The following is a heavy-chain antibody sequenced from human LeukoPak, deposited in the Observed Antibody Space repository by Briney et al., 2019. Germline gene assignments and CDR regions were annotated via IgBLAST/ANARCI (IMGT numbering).Heavy chain of an antibody. CDR2: ISYDGSNK. V-gene: IGHV3-30-3*01. CDR1: GFTFSSYA. Sequence: GRSLRLSCAASGFTFSSYAMHWVRQAPGKGLEWVAVISYDGSNKYYADSVKGRFTIFRDNSKNTLYLQMNSLRAEDTAVYYCARDGAVAGIHNWFDPWGQGTLVTVSS. D-gene: IGHD6-19*01. J-gene: IGHJ5*02. CDR3: ARDGAVAGIHNWFDP.